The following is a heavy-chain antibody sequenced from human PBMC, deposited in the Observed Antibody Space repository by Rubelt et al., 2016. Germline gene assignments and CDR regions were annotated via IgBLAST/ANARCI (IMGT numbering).Heavy chain of an antibody. Sequence: GKGLEWIGYIYYSGSTNYNPYLKSRVTISVDTSKNQFSLKLSSVTAADTAVYYCARGLAAVRYGMDVWGQGTTVTVSS. CDR3: ARGLAAVRYGMDV. CDR2: IYYSGST. D-gene: IGHD6-13*01. V-gene: IGHV4-59*12. J-gene: IGHJ6*02.